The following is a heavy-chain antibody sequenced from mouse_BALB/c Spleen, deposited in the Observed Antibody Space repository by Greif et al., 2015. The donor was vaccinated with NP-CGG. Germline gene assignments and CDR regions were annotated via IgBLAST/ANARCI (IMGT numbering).Heavy chain of an antibody. D-gene: IGHD1-1*01. V-gene: IGHV1-14*01. CDR2: INPYNDGT. CDR3: AREGYYYGSSSWYFDV. Sequence: VQLQQSGPELVKPGASVKMSCKASGYTFTSYVMHWVKQKPGQGLEWIGYINPYNDGTKYNEKFKGKATLTSDKSSSTAYMELSSLTSEDSAVYYCAREGYYYGSSSWYFDVWGAGTTVTVSS. CDR1: GYTFTSYV. J-gene: IGHJ1*01.